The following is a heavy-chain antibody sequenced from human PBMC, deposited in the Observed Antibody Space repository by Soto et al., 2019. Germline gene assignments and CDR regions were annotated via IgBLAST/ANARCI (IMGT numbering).Heavy chain of an antibody. J-gene: IGHJ4*02. CDR1: GVTFSSYS. V-gene: IGHV3-21*01. CDR2: ISSSSSYI. CDR3: ARDRRVATFDY. Sequence: GGSLRLSCAASGVTFSSYSMNWVRQAPGKGLEWVSSISSSSSYIYYADSVKGRFTISRDNAKNSLYLQMNSLRVEDTAVYYCARDRRVATFDYWGQGTLVTVSS. D-gene: IGHD5-12*01.